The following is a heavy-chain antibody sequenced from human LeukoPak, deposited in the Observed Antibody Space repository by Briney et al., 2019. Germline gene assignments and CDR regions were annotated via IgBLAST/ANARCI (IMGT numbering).Heavy chain of an antibody. V-gene: IGHV4-59*01. CDR1: GGSISSYY. CDR3: ASLRFGEPPLSINNWFDP. Sequence: ASVTLSLTCTVSGGSISSYYWSWIRQPPGKGLEWIGYKYYSGSTNYNPSLKSRVTISVDTSKNQFSLKLSSVTAADTAVYYCASLRFGEPPLSINNWFDPWGQGTLVTVSS. CDR2: KYYSGST. J-gene: IGHJ5*02. D-gene: IGHD3-10*01.